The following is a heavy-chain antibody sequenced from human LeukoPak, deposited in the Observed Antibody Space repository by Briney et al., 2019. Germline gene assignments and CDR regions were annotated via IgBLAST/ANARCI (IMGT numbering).Heavy chain of an antibody. CDR2: IIPIFGTA. D-gene: IGHD3-16*01. J-gene: IGHJ3*02. Sequence: ASVKVSCKASGYTFTSYYMHWVRQAPGQGLEWMGGIIPIFGTANYAQKFQGRVTITADESTSTAYMELSSLRSEDTAVYYCARGAIAPYYRAFDIWGQGTMVTVSS. V-gene: IGHV1-69*13. CDR1: GYTFTSYY. CDR3: ARGAIAPYYRAFDI.